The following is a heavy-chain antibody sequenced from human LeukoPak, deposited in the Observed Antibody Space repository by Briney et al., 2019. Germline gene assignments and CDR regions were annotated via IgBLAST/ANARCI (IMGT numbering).Heavy chain of an antibody. Sequence: PSETLSLTCSVSSGSISPYYWSWIRQPPGKGLECIGYILYSGNTNYNPSLKSRVTISLDTSKKQFSLKLNSVTAADTAVYYCARHGSGVWFDPWGQGTLVTVSS. J-gene: IGHJ5*02. CDR2: ILYSGNT. V-gene: IGHV4-59*08. D-gene: IGHD2-15*01. CDR3: ARHGSGVWFDP. CDR1: SGSISPYY.